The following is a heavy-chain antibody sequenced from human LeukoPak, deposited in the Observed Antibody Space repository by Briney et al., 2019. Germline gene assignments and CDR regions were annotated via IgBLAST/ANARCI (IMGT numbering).Heavy chain of an antibody. Sequence: GGSLRLSCAASGFTFSDYYMSWIRQAPGKGLEWVSYISSSGSTIYYADSVKGRFTISRDNAKNSLYLQMNSLRAEDTAVYYCARDCSSTSCYYYVMDVWGQGTTVTVSS. J-gene: IGHJ6*02. D-gene: IGHD2-2*01. CDR3: ARDCSSTSCYYYVMDV. CDR2: ISSSGSTI. V-gene: IGHV3-11*01. CDR1: GFTFSDYY.